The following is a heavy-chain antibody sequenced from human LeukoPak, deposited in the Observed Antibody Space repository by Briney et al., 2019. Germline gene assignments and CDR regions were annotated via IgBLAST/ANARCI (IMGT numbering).Heavy chain of an antibody. D-gene: IGHD6-19*01. J-gene: IGHJ5*02. CDR1: GFTFSSYA. Sequence: GGSLRLSCAASGFTFSSYAMHWVRQAPGKGLEWVAVISYDGSNKYYADSVKGRFTISRDNSKNTLYLQMNSLRAEDTAVYYCARPPLQWLVPWFDPWGQGTLATVPS. V-gene: IGHV3-30-3*01. CDR2: ISYDGSNK. CDR3: ARPPLQWLVPWFDP.